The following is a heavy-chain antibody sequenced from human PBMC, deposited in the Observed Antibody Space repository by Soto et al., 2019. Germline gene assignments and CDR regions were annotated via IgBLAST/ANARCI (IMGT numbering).Heavy chain of an antibody. CDR1: GYTFISYA. Sequence: ASVKVSCKASGYTFISYAMNWVRQAPGQRLEWMGWINAGNGNTKYSQKFQGRVTITADESTSTAYMELSSLRSEDTAVYYCASPPIVATIVNYYYGMDVWGQGTTVTVSS. CDR3: ASPPIVATIVNYYYGMDV. CDR2: INAGNGNT. D-gene: IGHD5-12*01. J-gene: IGHJ6*02. V-gene: IGHV1-3*01.